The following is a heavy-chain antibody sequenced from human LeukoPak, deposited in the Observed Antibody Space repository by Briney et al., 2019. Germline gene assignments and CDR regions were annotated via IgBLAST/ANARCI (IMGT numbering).Heavy chain of an antibody. D-gene: IGHD3-3*01. J-gene: IGHJ4*02. CDR1: GYTFTSYA. CDR3: ARGGGPLRFLEWLYPASFDY. V-gene: IGHV7-4-1*02. Sequence: GASVKVSCKASGYTFTSYAMNWVRQAPGQGLEWMGWINTNTGNPTYAQGFTGRFVFSLDTSVSTAYLQISSLKAEDTAVYYCARGGGPLRFLEWLYPASFDYWGQGTLVTVSS. CDR2: INTNTGNP.